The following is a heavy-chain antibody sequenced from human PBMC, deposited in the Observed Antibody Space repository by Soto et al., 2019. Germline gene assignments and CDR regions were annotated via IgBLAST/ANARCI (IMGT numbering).Heavy chain of an antibody. Sequence: EVQLVESGGGLVQPGRSLRLSCAASGFTFDDYAMHWVRQAPGKGLEWVSGISWNSGSIGYADSVKGRFTISRDNAKNSLYLQMNSLRAEDTALYYCAKPAYPFYYYGMDVWGQGTTVTVSS. V-gene: IGHV3-9*01. CDR3: AKPAYPFYYYGMDV. CDR2: ISWNSGSI. CDR1: GFTFDDYA. J-gene: IGHJ6*02.